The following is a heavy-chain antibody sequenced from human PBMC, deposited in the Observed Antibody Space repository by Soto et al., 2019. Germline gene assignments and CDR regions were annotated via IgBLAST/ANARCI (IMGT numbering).Heavy chain of an antibody. D-gene: IGHD2-15*01. J-gene: IGHJ3*02. CDR1: GGSISSSSYY. Sequence: PSETLSLTCTVSGGSISSSSYYWGWIRQPPGKGLEWIGSIYYSGSTYYNPSLKSRVTISVDTSKNQFSLKLGPVTAADTAVYYCARDQDVVVVAAIGYAFDIWGQGTMVTVSS. CDR3: ARDQDVVVVAAIGYAFDI. CDR2: IYYSGST. V-gene: IGHV4-39*02.